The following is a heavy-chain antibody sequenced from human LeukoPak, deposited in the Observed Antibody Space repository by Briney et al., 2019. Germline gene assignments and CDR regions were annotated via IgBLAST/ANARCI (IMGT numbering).Heavy chain of an antibody. J-gene: IGHJ6*03. CDR2: IYYSGST. CDR3: ARDYKQWHMNYYYYYYMDV. V-gene: IGHV4-59*12. D-gene: IGHD6-19*01. Sequence: SETLSLTCTVSGGSISSYYWSWIRQPPGKGLEWIGYIYYSGSTNYNPSLKSRVTISVDTSKNQFSLKLSSVTAADTAVYYCARDYKQWHMNYYYYYYMDVWGKGTTVTISS. CDR1: GGSISSYY.